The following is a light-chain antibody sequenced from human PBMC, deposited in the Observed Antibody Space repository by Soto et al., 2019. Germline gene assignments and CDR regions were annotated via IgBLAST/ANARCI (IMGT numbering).Light chain of an antibody. J-gene: IGKJ4*01. Sequence: DVQMTQSPSSLSASVGASVTITCRASQSVLNHLSWFQQRPGKGPKLLIYDASSLHAVVPSRFSGSGDGTDFTLTISTVQPEDSAIYYCHQSSSTPLTFGGGTRVELK. CDR1: QSVLNH. V-gene: IGKV1-39*01. CDR3: HQSSSTPLT. CDR2: DAS.